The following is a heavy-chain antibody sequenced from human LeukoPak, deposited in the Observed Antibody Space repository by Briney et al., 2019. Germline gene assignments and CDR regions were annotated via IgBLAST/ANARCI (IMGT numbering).Heavy chain of an antibody. CDR3: AKEYSSSWY. V-gene: IGHV3-74*01. J-gene: IGHJ4*02. Sequence: PGGSLRLSCAGSGFTFSNYWMHWVRQAPGKGLVWVSRIYTDGSSTDYADSVKGRFTISRDNAKNSLYLQMNSLRAEDMALYYCAKEYSSSWYWGQGTLVTVSS. CDR2: IYTDGSST. CDR1: GFTFSNYW. D-gene: IGHD6-13*01.